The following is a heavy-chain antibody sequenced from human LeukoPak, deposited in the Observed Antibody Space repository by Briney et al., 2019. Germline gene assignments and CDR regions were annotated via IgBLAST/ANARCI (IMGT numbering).Heavy chain of an antibody. CDR2: IKQDGSEK. J-gene: IGHJ4*02. V-gene: IGHV3-7*01. CDR1: GFTFSSYW. D-gene: IGHD3-10*01. Sequence: GGSLRLSCAASGFTFSSYWMSWVRQAPGKGLEWVANIKQDGSEKYYVDSVKGRFTISRDNAKNSLYLQMNSLRAEDTAVYYCARAAYYYGSGSLDYWGQGTLVTVSS. CDR3: ARAAYYYGSGSLDY.